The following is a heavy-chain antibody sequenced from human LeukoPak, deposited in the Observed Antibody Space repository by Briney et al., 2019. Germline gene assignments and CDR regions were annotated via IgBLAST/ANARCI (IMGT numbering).Heavy chain of an antibody. CDR3: ARHMVPAYCSSTSCYEVS. Sequence: SETLSLTCTVSGGSISSTTYFWGWIRQPPGKGLEWSGRISYRGSTYYNPSLKSRVTMSVDTSKNQLTLKLSSVTAADTAVYYCARHMVPAYCSSTSCYEVSWGQGSLVTVCS. D-gene: IGHD2-2*01. J-gene: IGHJ4*02. CDR2: ISYRGST. CDR1: GGSISSTTYF. V-gene: IGHV4-39*01.